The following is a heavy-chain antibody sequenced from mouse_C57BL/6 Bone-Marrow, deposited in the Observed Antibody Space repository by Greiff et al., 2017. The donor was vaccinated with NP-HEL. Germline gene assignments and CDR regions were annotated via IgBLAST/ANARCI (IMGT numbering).Heavy chain of an antibody. Sequence: QVQLQQPGTELVKPGASVKLSCKASGYTFTSYWMHWVKQRPGQGLEWIGNINPSNGGTNYNEKFKSKATLTVDKSSSTAYMQLSSLTSEDSAVYYCARKWGTTVVDYYFDDWGQGTTLTVSS. J-gene: IGHJ2*01. CDR3: ARKWGTTVVDYYFDD. D-gene: IGHD1-1*01. CDR1: GYTFTSYW. CDR2: INPSNGGT. V-gene: IGHV1-53*01.